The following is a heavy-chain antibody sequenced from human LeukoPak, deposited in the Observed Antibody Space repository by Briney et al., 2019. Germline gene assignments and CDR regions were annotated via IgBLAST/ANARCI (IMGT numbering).Heavy chain of an antibody. V-gene: IGHV3-23*01. CDR3: ARRGAVGATEFDY. CDR2: ITNSADTT. CDR1: GFTFSSYA. J-gene: IGHJ4*02. Sequence: GGSLRLSCAASGFTFSSYAMTWVRQAPGKGLEWVSVITNSADTTYYADSVKGQFTISRDNSKNTLYLQMNRLRAEDTAVYYCARRGAVGATEFDYWGQGTLVSVSS. D-gene: IGHD1-26*01.